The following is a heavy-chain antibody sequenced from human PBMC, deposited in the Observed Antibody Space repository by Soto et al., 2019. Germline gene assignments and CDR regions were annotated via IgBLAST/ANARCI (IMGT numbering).Heavy chain of an antibody. CDR1: GFSLSTSGVG. V-gene: IGHV2-5*02. CDR2: IYWDDDK. J-gene: IGHJ4*02. D-gene: IGHD1-26*01. Sequence: QITLKESGPTLVKPTQTLTLTCTFSGFSLSTSGVGVGWIRQPPGKALEWLALIYWDDDKRYSPSLRSRLTITKDTSKNQVVLTMTNMNPVDTATYYGAHWEIPFDYWGQANVVSVPS. CDR3: AHWEIPFDY.